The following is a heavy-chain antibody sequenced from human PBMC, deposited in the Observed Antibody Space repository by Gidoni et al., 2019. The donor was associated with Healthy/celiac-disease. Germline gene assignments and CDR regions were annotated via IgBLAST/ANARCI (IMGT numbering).Heavy chain of an antibody. J-gene: IGHJ6*03. Sequence: QVHLQESCPGLVKPSQTLSLICTFSAASISSGDYYWSWIRQPPGKGLEWIGYIYYSGSTYYNPSLKSRVTISVDTSKNQFSLKLSSVTAADTAVYYCARDLGYGYMDVWGKGTTVTVSS. CDR1: AASISSGDYY. V-gene: IGHV4-30-4*01. CDR2: IYYSGST. CDR3: ARDLGYGYMDV. D-gene: IGHD5-18*01.